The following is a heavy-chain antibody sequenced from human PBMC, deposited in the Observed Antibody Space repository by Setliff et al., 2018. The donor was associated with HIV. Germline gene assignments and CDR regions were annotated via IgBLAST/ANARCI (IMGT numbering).Heavy chain of an antibody. CDR3: ARGAWYTSGWHSSRYLDV. V-gene: IGHV1-69*13. J-gene: IGHJ6*03. Sequence: ASVKVSCKASGGTFSSYAINWVRQAPGQGLEWMGGIIPIFGTTNFAQKFQGRVTITADESTSTAYMELSSLRSEDTAVYYCARGAWYTSGWHSSRYLDVWGKGTTVTGLL. CDR1: GGTFSSYA. CDR2: IIPIFGTT. D-gene: IGHD6-25*01.